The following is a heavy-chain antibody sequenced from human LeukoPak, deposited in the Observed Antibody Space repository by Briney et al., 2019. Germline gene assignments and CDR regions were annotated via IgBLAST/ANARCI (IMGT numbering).Heavy chain of an antibody. D-gene: IGHD3-22*01. V-gene: IGHV3-48*03. CDR1: GFTFSSYE. J-gene: IGHJ4*02. CDR2: ISSSGSTI. Sequence: GGSLRLSCAASGFTFSSYEMNWVRQAPGKGLEWVSYISSSGSTIYYADSVKGRFTISRDNAKNSLYLQMNSLRAEDTAVYYCAKAVGTYYYDSSGYFPDYWGQGTLVTVSS. CDR3: AKAVGTYYYDSSGYFPDY.